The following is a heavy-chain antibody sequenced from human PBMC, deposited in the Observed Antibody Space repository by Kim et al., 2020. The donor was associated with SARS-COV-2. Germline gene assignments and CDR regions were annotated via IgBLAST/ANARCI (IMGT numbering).Heavy chain of an antibody. J-gene: IGHJ6*02. CDR3: ARVGYCSSTSCCFYYYYGMDV. D-gene: IGHD2-2*01. V-gene: IGHV1-8*01. Sequence: ASVKVSCKASGYTFTSYDINWVRQATGQGLEWMGWMNPNSGNTDYAQKFQGRVTMTRNTSISTAYMELSSLRSEDTAVYYCARVGYCSSTSCCFYYYYGMDVWGQGTTVTVSS. CDR1: GYTFTSYD. CDR2: MNPNSGNT.